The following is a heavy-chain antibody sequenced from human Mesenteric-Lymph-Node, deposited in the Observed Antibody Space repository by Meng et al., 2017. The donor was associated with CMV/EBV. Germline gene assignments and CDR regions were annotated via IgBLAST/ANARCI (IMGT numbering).Heavy chain of an antibody. CDR3: ARSEDALGSLYYYYGMDV. D-gene: IGHD2-15*01. Sequence: SVKVSCKASGGTFSSYAISWVRQAPGQGLEWMGGIIPIFGTANYAQKFQGRVTITTDESTSTAYMELSSLRSEDTAVYYCARSEDALGSLYYYYGMDVWGQGTTVTVSS. J-gene: IGHJ6*02. CDR1: GGTFSSYA. CDR2: IIPIFGTA. V-gene: IGHV1-69*05.